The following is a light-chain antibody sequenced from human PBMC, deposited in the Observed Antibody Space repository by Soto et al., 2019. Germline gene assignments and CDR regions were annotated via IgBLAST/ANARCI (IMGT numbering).Light chain of an antibody. CDR1: QSISSY. CDR2: AAS. J-gene: IGKJ1*01. Sequence: DIQMTQSPSSLSASVGDRVTITCRASQSISSYLNWYQQKPGKAPKLLIYAASSLQSGVPSRFIRRGSATDFTLTISSLQPADFATYYCQQSYSTSWTFGQGTKVEIK. CDR3: QQSYSTSWT. V-gene: IGKV1-39*01.